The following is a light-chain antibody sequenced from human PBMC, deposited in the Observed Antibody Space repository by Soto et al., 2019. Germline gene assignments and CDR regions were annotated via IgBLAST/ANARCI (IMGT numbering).Light chain of an antibody. Sequence: QSVLTQPASVSGSPGQSITISCTGTSSDVGSYNLVSWYQQHPGKAPKLMIYEGSKRPSGVSNRFSGSKSGNTASLTISGLQAEDEANYYCCSYAGSSPPYAFGPGTKVTVL. CDR1: SSDVGSYNL. V-gene: IGLV2-23*01. CDR3: CSYAGSSPPYA. CDR2: EGS. J-gene: IGLJ1*01.